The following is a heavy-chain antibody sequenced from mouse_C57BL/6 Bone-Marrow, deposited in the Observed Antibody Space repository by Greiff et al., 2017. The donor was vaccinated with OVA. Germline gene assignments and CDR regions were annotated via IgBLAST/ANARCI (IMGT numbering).Heavy chain of an antibody. CDR2: IYPRSGNT. V-gene: IGHV1-81*01. Sequence: QVQLQQSGAELARPGASVKLSCKASGYTFTSYGISWVKQRTGQGLEWIGEIYPRSGNTYYNEKFKGKATLTADKSSSTAYMELRSLTSEDSAVYFCARDKGYYGSSYDYAMDYWGQGTSVTVSS. D-gene: IGHD1-1*01. CDR3: ARDKGYYGSSYDYAMDY. J-gene: IGHJ4*01. CDR1: GYTFTSYG.